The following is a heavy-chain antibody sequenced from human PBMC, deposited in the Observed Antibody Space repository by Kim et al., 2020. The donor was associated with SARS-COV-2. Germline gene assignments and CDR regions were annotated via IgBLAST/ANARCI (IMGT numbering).Heavy chain of an antibody. CDR1: GGSISSYY. D-gene: IGHD2-2*01. V-gene: IGHV4-59*01. CDR2: IYYSGST. CDR3: ARQIDIVVVPAAQSWFDP. J-gene: IGHJ5*02. Sequence: SETLSLTCTVSGGSISSYYWSWIRQPPGKGLEWIGYIYYSGSTNYNPSLKSRVTISVDTSKNQFSLKLSSVTAADTAVYYCARQIDIVVVPAAQSWFDPWGQGTLVTVSS.